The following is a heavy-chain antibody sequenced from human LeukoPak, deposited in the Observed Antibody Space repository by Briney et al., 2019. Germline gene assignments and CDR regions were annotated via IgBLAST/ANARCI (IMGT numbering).Heavy chain of an antibody. CDR1: GGSISSYY. D-gene: IGHD3-9*01. J-gene: IGHJ4*02. CDR2: IYYSGST. V-gene: IGHV4-59*12. CDR3: AREYYDISTGYYVDY. Sequence: SETLSLTCTVSGGSISSYYWSWIRQPPGKGLEWIGYIYYSGSTNYNPSLKSRVTISVDTSKNQFSLKLSSVTAADTAVYYCAREYYDISTGYYVDYWGQGTLVTVSS.